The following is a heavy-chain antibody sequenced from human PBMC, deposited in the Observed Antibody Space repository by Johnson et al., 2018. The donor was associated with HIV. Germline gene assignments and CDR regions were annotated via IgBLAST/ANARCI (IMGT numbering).Heavy chain of an antibody. V-gene: IGHV3-66*02. Sequence: VQLVESGGGLVQPGGSLRLSCAASGITVGTNYMSWVRQAPGKGLEWVSVIFSVGDVYYADSVKGRFTISRDNSKNMVYLQMNSLRPEDTAVYYCARDGRDLVTRGSFDVCGQGTVVTVSS. CDR2: IFSVGDV. CDR1: GITVGTNY. CDR3: ARDGRDLVTRGSFDV. D-gene: IGHD3-9*01. J-gene: IGHJ3*01.